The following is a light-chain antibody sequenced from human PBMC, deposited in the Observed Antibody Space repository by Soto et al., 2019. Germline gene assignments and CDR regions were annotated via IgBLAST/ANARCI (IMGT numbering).Light chain of an antibody. CDR3: HQVYTYTRT. CDR1: QGVRSY. J-gene: IGKJ1*01. CDR2: GAS. V-gene: IGKV1-9*01. Sequence: QFPFSLSSSGECGVNITCRASQGVRSYLAWFQQRPGKAHKLLIFGASTLQNGVPARFSGGGFGTEFTLTITSLQPEDFATYYCHQVYTYTRTCGQGTMVEI.